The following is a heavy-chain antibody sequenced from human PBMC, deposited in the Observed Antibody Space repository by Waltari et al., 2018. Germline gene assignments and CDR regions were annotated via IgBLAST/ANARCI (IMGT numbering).Heavy chain of an antibody. CDR3: ARQRTHTGFYGKLPVSYFDV. CDR1: GSIRSPTFY. V-gene: IGHV4-39*01. J-gene: IGHJ4*02. D-gene: IGHD1-1*01. Sequence: QLQLEESGPGLVKPSETLSLTCTVSGSIRSPTFYWAWIRQSPGKGLEGITSFSYNGATVHNPSLKGRVTVSADSSEDQLFLKLSSVTPTDTAVYFCARQRTHTGFYGKLPVSYFDVWGRGTLVAVSS. CDR2: FSYNGAT.